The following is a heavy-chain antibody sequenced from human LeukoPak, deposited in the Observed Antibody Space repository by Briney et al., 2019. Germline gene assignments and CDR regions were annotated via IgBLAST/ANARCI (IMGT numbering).Heavy chain of an antibody. Sequence: SGTLSLTCTVSGGSIYNYYWSWIRQPAGKGLEWIGRIYTSGSTDYSPSLKSRVTMSLDTSKNQFSLNLYSVTAADTAVYFCARESKTYDGSGYYHDSWGQGTLVTVSS. CDR1: GGSIYNYY. J-gene: IGHJ4*02. D-gene: IGHD3-22*01. CDR3: ARESKTYDGSGYYHDS. CDR2: IYTSGST. V-gene: IGHV4-4*07.